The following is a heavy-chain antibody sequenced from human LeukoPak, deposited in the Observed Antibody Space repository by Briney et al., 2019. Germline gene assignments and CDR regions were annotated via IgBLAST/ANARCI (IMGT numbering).Heavy chain of an antibody. CDR1: GYTFTSYD. J-gene: IGHJ4*02. Sequence: ASVKVSCKASGYTFTSYDINWVRQATGQGLEWMGWMNPNSGNTGYAQKFQGRVTITTDESTSTAYMELSSLRSEDTAVYYCARVGIGAARPVAYFDYWGQGTLVTVSS. CDR2: MNPNSGNT. V-gene: IGHV1-8*03. CDR3: ARVGIGAARPVAYFDY. D-gene: IGHD6-6*01.